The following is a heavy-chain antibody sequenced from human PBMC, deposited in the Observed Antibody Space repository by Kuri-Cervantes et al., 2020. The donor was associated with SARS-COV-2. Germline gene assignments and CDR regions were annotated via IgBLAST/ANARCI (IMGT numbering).Heavy chain of an antibody. CDR1: GGSFNDYY. J-gene: IGHJ3*02. D-gene: IGHD3-22*01. Sequence: SETLSLTCAVYGGSFNDYYWSWIRQPPGKGLEWIGEINHSGSTNYNPSLKSRVTISVDTSKNQFSLKLSSVTAADTAVYYCARARITMIVVDAFDIWGQGTMVTVSS. CDR2: INHSGST. CDR3: ARARITMIVVDAFDI. V-gene: IGHV4-34*09.